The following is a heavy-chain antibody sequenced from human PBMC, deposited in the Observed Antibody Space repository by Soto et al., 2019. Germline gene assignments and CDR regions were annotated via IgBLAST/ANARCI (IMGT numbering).Heavy chain of an antibody. CDR1: GGSVSXGSYY. Sequence: SETLSLTCTVSGGSVSXGSYYWSWIRQPPGKGLEGIGYIYYSGSTNYNPSLKSRVTISVDTSKNQFSLKLSSVTAADTAVYYCARLLWFGELFPNWFDPWGQGTLVTVSS. CDR2: IYYSGST. V-gene: IGHV4-61*01. CDR3: ARLLWFGELFPNWFDP. J-gene: IGHJ5*02. D-gene: IGHD3-10*01.